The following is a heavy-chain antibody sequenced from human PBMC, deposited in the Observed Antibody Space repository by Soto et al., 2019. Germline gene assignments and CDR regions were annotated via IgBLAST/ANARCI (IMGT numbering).Heavy chain of an antibody. Sequence: SETLSLTCTVSGGSISGYYWSWIRQPPGKRLEWIGYINFSGSTNYNPSLRSRVTMSVDTSKKQFSLNLGSVTAADTAVYYCARYFDWPSGFDIRGQGTMVTVSS. D-gene: IGHD3-9*01. CDR2: INFSGST. CDR3: ARYFDWPSGFDI. V-gene: IGHV4-59*01. CDR1: GGSISGYY. J-gene: IGHJ3*02.